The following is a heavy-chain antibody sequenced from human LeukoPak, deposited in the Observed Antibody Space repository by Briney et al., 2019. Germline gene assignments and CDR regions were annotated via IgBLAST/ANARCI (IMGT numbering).Heavy chain of an antibody. CDR2: INHSGST. D-gene: IGHD6-19*01. Sequence: SETLSLTCAVYGGSFSGYYWSWIRQPPGKGLEWIGEINHSGSTNYNPSLKSRVTISVDTSKNQFSLKLSSVTAADTAVYYCARGSRSGWGNWFDPWGQGTLVTVSS. CDR1: GGSFSGYY. J-gene: IGHJ5*02. V-gene: IGHV4-34*01. CDR3: ARGSRSGWGNWFDP.